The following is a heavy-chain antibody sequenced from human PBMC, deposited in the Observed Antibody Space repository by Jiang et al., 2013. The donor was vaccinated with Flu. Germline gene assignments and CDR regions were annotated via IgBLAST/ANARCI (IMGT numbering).Heavy chain of an antibody. J-gene: IGHJ5*02. V-gene: IGHV4-59*10. CDR2: IHISGNT. Sequence: LLKPSETLSLTCAVSGGDMRGHYWSWVRQPAGKGLEWIGRIHISGNTKYNPSLESRVAMSLDTSKNEFSLKLYSVTAADMAVYYCARQKEGQYKSSNWFDPWGQGTLVT. CDR1: GGDMRGHY. CDR3: ARQKEGQYKSSNWFDP. D-gene: IGHD1-14*01.